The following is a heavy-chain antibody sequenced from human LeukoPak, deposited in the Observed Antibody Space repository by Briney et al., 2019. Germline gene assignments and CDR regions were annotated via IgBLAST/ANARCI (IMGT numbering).Heavy chain of an antibody. CDR1: GFTFSSYA. CDR3: AKETGVEMATITGLVGFDY. D-gene: IGHD5-24*01. CDR2: ISGSGGST. Sequence: GGSLRLSCAASGFTFSSYAMSWVRQAPGKGLEWVSAISGSGGSTYYADSVKGRFTISRDNSKNTLYLQMNSLRAEDTAVYYCAKETGVEMATITGLVGFDYWGQGTLVTVSS. V-gene: IGHV3-23*01. J-gene: IGHJ4*02.